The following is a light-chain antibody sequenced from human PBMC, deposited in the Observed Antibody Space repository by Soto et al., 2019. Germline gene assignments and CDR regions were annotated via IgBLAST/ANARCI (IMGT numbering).Light chain of an antibody. CDR1: QSISSW. J-gene: IGKJ1*01. Sequence: DIQMTQSTSTLSASVGDRVTITCRASQSISSWLAWYQQKPGKAPKLLIYQASSLESGVPSRFSGSGSGTEFTLTISSLQPEDFATYYCQQYNINSATFGQGTKVEIK. CDR2: QAS. CDR3: QQYNINSAT. V-gene: IGKV1-5*03.